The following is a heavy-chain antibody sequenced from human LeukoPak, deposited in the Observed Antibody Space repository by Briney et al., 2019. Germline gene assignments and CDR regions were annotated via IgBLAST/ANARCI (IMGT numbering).Heavy chain of an antibody. CDR3: ARRSFMVRGVGHFDY. CDR2: IYPGDSDT. J-gene: IGHJ4*02. CDR1: GYTFTNYW. Sequence: GKSLKISCKGSGYTFTNYWIAWVRQMPGKGLEWMGIIYPGDSDTRYSPSFQGQVTISADKSISTAYLQWSSLKASDTAMYYCARRSFMVRGVGHFDYWGQGTLVTVSS. D-gene: IGHD3-10*01. V-gene: IGHV5-51*01.